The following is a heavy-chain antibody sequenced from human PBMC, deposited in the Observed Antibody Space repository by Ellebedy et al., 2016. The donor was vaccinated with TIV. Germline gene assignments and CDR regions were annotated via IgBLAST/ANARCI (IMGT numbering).Heavy chain of an antibody. CDR3: ARDSSNSRWYL. D-gene: IGHD4-23*01. J-gene: IGHJ5*02. Sequence: SETLSLXCSVSGGSITSYYWSWIRQSPVKELEWIGYVHYSGGTKYSPSLKSRVFISIDTSKNQFSLKLSSVTAADTAVYYCARDSSNSRWYLWGQGTLVTVSS. V-gene: IGHV4-59*01. CDR1: GGSITSYY. CDR2: VHYSGGT.